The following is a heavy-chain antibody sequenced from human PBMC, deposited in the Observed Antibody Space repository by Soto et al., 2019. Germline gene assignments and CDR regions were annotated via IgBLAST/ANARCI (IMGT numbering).Heavy chain of an antibody. CDR2: ISYDGSNK. CDR3: ERDLLYYDFWSGYSRYYYYGTDV. CDR1: GFTFSIYA. V-gene: IGHV3-30-3*01. Sequence: PGGSLRLSCAASGFTFSIYAMHWVRQAPGKGLEWVAVISYDGSNKYYADSVKGRFTISRDNSKNTLYLQMNSLRAEDTAVYYCERDLLYYDFWSGYSRYYYYGTDVWGQGTTVTVSS. J-gene: IGHJ6*02. D-gene: IGHD3-3*01.